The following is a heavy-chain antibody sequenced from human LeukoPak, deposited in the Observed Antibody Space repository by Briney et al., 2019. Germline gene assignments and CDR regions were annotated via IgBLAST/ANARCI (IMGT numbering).Heavy chain of an antibody. V-gene: IGHV3-11*01. D-gene: IGHD2-15*01. CDR2: ISSSGSTI. CDR3: ARLGYCSGGSCYGPTPFDY. CDR1: GFTFSDYY. J-gene: IGHJ4*02. Sequence: PGGSLRLSCAASGFTFSDYYMSWIRQAPGKGLEWVSYISSSGSTIYYADSVKGRFTISRDNAKNSLYLQMNSLRAEDTAVYYCARLGYCSGGSCYGPTPFDYWGQGTLVTVSS.